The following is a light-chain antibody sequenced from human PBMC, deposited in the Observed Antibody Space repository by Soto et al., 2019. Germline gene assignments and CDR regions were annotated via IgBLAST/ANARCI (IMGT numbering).Light chain of an antibody. V-gene: IGKV3-20*01. CDR1: QRVSSSY. CDR3: QQYGTSPRT. Sequence: EIVLTQSPGTLSLSPGERATLSCRASQRVSSSYLGWYQQKPGQAPRLLIYAASSRATGIPDRFSGSGSGTDFNLTISRLEPEDCAVYYCQQYGTSPRTFGGGTKVDIK. J-gene: IGKJ4*01. CDR2: AAS.